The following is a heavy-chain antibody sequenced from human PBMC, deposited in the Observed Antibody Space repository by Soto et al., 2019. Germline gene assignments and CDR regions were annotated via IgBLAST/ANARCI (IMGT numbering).Heavy chain of an antibody. J-gene: IGHJ4*02. V-gene: IGHV1-18*01. CDR3: ARDNGYYEF. Sequence: GASVKVSCKTSGYTFSSYSINWVRQAPGQGLEWMSWISTNSGNTHYAERLQGRVTVTLDKTARTAFMEMWGLTSDDTAVYFCARDNGYYEFWGQGTLVTVYS. CDR2: ISTNSGNT. CDR1: GYTFSSYS. D-gene: IGHD3-22*01.